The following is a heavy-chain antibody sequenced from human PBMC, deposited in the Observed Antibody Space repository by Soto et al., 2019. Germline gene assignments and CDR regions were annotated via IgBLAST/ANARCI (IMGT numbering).Heavy chain of an antibody. J-gene: IGHJ4*02. Sequence: GASVKVSCKASGYTFTSHGISWVRQAPGQGLEWMGWISAYNGNSNYAQKLQGRVTMTTDISTSTAYLELRSLRSDDTAVYYCARALAARSSLGYDYWGQGTLVTSPQ. V-gene: IGHV1-18*01. CDR2: ISAYNGNS. CDR3: ARALAARSSLGYDY. CDR1: GYTFTSHG. D-gene: IGHD6-6*01.